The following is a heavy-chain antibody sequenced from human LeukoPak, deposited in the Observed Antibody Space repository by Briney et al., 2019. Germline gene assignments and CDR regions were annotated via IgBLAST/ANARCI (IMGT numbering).Heavy chain of an antibody. Sequence: SETLSLTCTVSGGSISTYYWSWIRRPPGKGLEWIGYIYYTGSTSYNPSLKSRVTISLDTSKSQFSLRLTSVTAADTAVYSCASHGSSAHDPLTWGQGTLVTVSS. D-gene: IGHD5-12*01. V-gene: IGHV4-59*08. CDR3: ASHGSSAHDPLT. CDR1: GGSISTYY. CDR2: IYYTGST. J-gene: IGHJ4*02.